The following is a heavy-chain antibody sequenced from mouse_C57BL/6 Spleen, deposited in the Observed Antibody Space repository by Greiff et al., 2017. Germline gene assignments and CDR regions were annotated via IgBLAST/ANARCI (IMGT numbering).Heavy chain of an antibody. CDR2: IHPNSGST. CDR1: GYTFTSYW. J-gene: IGHJ2*01. V-gene: IGHV1-64*01. CDR3: ARAWAIYDGYPYYLDY. D-gene: IGHD2-3*01. Sequence: QVQLQQPGAELVKPGASVKLSCKASGYTFTSYWMHWVKQRPGQGLEWIGMIHPNSGSTNYNEKFKSKATLTVDKSSSTAYMQLSSLTSEDSAVXYCARAWAIYDGYPYYLDYWGQGTTLTVSS.